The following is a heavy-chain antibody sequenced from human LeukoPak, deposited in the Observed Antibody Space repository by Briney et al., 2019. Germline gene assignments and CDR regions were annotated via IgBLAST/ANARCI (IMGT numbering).Heavy chain of an antibody. CDR1: EFKFDDYA. D-gene: IGHD2-15*01. CDR3: VRSVVVVAATPTHFDL. V-gene: IGHV3-9*01. Sequence: GGSLRLSCAAAEFKFDDYAMHWVRPGPGKGLEWVAGISWSSGHMEYAESVKGRFTISRDNARNALYLQMDGLRRDDTALYYCVRSVVVVAATPTHFDLWGRGTQV. CDR2: ISWSSGHM. J-gene: IGHJ2*01.